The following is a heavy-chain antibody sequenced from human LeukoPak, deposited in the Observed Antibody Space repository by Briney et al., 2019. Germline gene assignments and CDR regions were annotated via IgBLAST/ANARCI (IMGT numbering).Heavy chain of an antibody. J-gene: IGHJ4*02. Sequence: GSLRLSCATFGFTFSSYAMNWVRQAPGKGLEWIGYIYYSGSTNYNPSLKSRVTISVDTSKNQFSLKLSSVTAADTAVYYCARGRQQWLVSDWGQGTLVTVSS. CDR3: ARGRQQWLVSD. D-gene: IGHD6-19*01. V-gene: IGHV4-59*01. CDR1: GFTFSSYA. CDR2: IYYSGST.